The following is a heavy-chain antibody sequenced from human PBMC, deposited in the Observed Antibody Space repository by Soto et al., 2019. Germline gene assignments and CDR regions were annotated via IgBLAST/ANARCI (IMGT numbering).Heavy chain of an antibody. V-gene: IGHV1-2*04. D-gene: IGHD7-27*01. CDR1: GYTFTGYY. J-gene: IGHJ6*02. CDR2: INPNSGGT. Sequence: GASVKVSCKASGYTFTGYYMHWVRQAPGQGLDWMGWINPNSGGTNYAQKFQGWVTMTRDTSISTAYMELSRLRSDDTAVYYCARERGSLTGDSNYYYGMDVWGQGTTVTVSS. CDR3: ARERGSLTGDSNYYYGMDV.